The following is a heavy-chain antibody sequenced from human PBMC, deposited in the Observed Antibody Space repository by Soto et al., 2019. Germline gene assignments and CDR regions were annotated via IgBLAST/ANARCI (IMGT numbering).Heavy chain of an antibody. V-gene: IGHV3-30*18. CDR1: GFTFSSYG. D-gene: IGHD5-18*01. CDR3: AKDSVDPDTAMVTSFDY. Sequence: QVQLVESGGGVVQPGRSLRLSCAASGFTFSSYGMHWVRQAPGKGLEWVAVISYDGSNKYYADSVKGRFTISRDNSKNTLYLQMNSLRAEDTAVYYCAKDSVDPDTAMVTSFDYWGQGTLVTVSS. CDR2: ISYDGSNK. J-gene: IGHJ4*02.